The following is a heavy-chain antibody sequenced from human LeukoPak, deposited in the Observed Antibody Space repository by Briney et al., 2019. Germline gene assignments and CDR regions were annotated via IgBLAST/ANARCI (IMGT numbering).Heavy chain of an antibody. Sequence: SVKVSCKASGGTFSSYAISWVRQAPGQGLEWMGGIIPIFGTANYAQKFQGRVTITADESTSTAYMELSSLRSEDTAVYYCARVLQLHYDFWSGPWGRDDTFDIWGQGTMVTVSS. CDR3: ARVLQLHYDFWSGPWGRDDTFDI. J-gene: IGHJ3*02. CDR2: IIPIFGTA. D-gene: IGHD3-3*01. V-gene: IGHV1-69*01. CDR1: GGTFSSYA.